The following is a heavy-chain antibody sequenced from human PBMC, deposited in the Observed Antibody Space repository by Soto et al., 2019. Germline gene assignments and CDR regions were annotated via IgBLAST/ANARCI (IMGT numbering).Heavy chain of an antibody. CDR3: AKEVSLGSTVDLGY. D-gene: IGHD7-27*01. CDR1: GSTFSIFA. J-gene: IGHJ4*02. V-gene: IGHV3-23*01. CDR2: ISGSGGST. Sequence: PGGSLRLSCAPSGSTFSIFAISWVRQSPGKGLEWVSTISGSGGSTYYADAVKGRFSISRDNSMGTLYLQMKSLRVEDTAIYYCAKEVSLGSTVDLGYWGQGTLVTVSS.